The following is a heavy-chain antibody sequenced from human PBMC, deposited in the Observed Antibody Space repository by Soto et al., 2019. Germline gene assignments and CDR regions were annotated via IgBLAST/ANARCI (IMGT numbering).Heavy chain of an antibody. CDR2: INPSGGST. V-gene: IGHV1-46*01. CDR3: AREVYCSSTSCSRTAWFDP. J-gene: IGHJ5*02. Sequence: QVQLVQSGAEVKKPGASVKVSCKASGYTFTSYYMHWVRQAPGQGLEWMGIINPSGGSTSYAQKFQGRVTMTRDTSTSTVYMELSSLRSEDTAVYYCAREVYCSSTSCSRTAWFDPWGQGTLVTVSS. D-gene: IGHD2-2*01. CDR1: GYTFTSYY.